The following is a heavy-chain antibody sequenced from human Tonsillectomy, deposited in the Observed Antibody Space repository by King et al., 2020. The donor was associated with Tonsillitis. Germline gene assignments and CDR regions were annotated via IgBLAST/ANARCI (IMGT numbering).Heavy chain of an antibody. V-gene: IGHV4-34*01. Sequence: VQLQQWGAGLLKPSETLSLTCAVYGGSFSGYYWSWIRQPPGKGLECIGEINHSGSTNYNPSLKSRVTISVDTSKNQVSLKLSSVTAADTAVYYCARGLGRPFDYWGQGTLVTVSS. J-gene: IGHJ4*02. CDR3: ARGLGRPFDY. CDR2: INHSGST. CDR1: GGSFSGYY.